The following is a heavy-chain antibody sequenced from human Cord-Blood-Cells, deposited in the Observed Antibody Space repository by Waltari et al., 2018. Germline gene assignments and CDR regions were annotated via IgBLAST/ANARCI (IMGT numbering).Heavy chain of an antibody. J-gene: IGHJ4*02. D-gene: IGHD6-6*01. CDR3: ARGGYSSSSGVDY. CDR2: INPSGGST. V-gene: IGHV1-46*01. CDR1: GYTFRSHY. Sequence: QVQLVQSAAEVKKPGASVTDSCTASGYTFRSHYMHWVRQAPGHRLEGMGIINPSGGSTSYAQKFQGRVTMTRDTSTSTVYMELSSLRSEDTAVYYCARGGYSSSSGVDYWGQGTLVTVSS.